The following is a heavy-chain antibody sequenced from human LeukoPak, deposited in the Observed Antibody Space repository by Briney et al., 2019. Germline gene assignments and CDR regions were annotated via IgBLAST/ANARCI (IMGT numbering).Heavy chain of an antibody. Sequence: PGGSLRLSCAASGFTFSSYWMTWVRQVPGKGLEWVANIKQDGGEKYYVDSVTGRFAISRDNAKNSLYLQMNSLRAEDTAVYYCARMSSSSWFVCDYWGQGTLVTVSS. D-gene: IGHD6-13*01. J-gene: IGHJ4*02. CDR3: ARMSSSSWFVCDY. V-gene: IGHV3-7*01. CDR1: GFTFSSYW. CDR2: IKQDGGEK.